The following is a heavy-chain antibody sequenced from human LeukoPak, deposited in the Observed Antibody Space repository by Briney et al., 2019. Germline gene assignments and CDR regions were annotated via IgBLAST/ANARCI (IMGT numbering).Heavy chain of an antibody. CDR2: ISGSGGDT. V-gene: IGHV3-23*01. CDR3: AKGRSGTYYLHFDY. CDR1: GFTFSSYA. D-gene: IGHD3-10*01. J-gene: IGHJ4*02. Sequence: GGSLRLSCAAPGFTFSSYAMSWVRQPPGKGLEWVSAISGSGGDTYYADSMKGRFTISRDNSKNTLFLQMNSLRADDSAVYYCAKGRSGTYYLHFDYWGQGTLVTVSS.